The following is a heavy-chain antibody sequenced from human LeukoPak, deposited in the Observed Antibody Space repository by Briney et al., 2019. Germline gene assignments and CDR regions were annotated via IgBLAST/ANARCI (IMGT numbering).Heavy chain of an antibody. V-gene: IGHV4-59*01. CDR2: IYYTGST. D-gene: IGHD4-11*01. J-gene: IGHJ4*02. CDR1: GDSISSSY. Sequence: SETLSLTCTVSGDSISSSYWSWIRQPPGKGLEWIGFIYYTGSTNYNPSLKSRVTTSVGASKNEFSLKLSSVTAADTAVYYCAQGTSNWANFDYWGQGTLVTVSS. CDR3: AQGTSNWANFDY.